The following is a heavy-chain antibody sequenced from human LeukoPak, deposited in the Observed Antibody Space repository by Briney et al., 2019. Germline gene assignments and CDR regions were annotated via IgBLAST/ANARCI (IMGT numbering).Heavy chain of an antibody. J-gene: IGHJ4*02. V-gene: IGHV4-59*08. CDR2: IYYSGGT. D-gene: IGHD4-23*01. CDR3: ASFSDYGGNFFDY. CDR1: GDSINSYY. Sequence: SETLSLTCTVSGDSINSYYWSWIWQPPGKGLEWIGYIYYSGGTNYNPSLKSRVTISLDTSENQFSLKLSSVTAADTAVYYCASFSDYGGNFFDYWGQGTLVTVSS.